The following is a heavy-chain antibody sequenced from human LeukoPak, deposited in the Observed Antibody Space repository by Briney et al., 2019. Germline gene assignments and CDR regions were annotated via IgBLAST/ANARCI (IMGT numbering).Heavy chain of an antibody. CDR3: ARTSGYWSY. D-gene: IGHD3-3*01. Sequence: PSETLSLTCTVSGGSISSYYWSWIRQPPGKGLEWIGYIYYSGSTNYNPSLKSRVTISVDTSKNQFSLKLSSVTAADTAVYYCARTSGYWSYWGQGTLVTVSS. CDR2: IYYSGST. J-gene: IGHJ4*02. CDR1: GGSISSYY. V-gene: IGHV4-59*01.